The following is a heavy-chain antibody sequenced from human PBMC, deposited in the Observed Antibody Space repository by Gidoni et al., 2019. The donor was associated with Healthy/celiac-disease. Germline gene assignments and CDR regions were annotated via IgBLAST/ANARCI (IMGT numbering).Heavy chain of an antibody. D-gene: IGHD5-18*01. Sequence: EVQLVESGGGLVQPGGSLRLSCAASGFTFSSYEMNWVRQAPGKGLGWVSYISSSVSTLYYADSVKGRFPISRDNAKNSLFLQMNSLSAEDTAVYYCAFGHGYSYGYDYWGQGTLVTVSS. CDR1: GFTFSSYE. CDR3: AFGHGYSYGYDY. V-gene: IGHV3-48*03. CDR2: ISSSVSTL. J-gene: IGHJ4*02.